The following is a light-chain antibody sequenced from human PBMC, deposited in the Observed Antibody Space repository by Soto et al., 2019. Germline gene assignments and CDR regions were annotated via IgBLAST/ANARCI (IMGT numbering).Light chain of an antibody. CDR1: QSISSW. V-gene: IGKV1-5*03. Sequence: DIQMTQSPSTLPASVGDRVTIACLASQSISSWLAWYQQKPGKAPKVLIYKAFSLESGVPSRFSGSGSGTEFTLTISSLQPDDFATYYCQQYNSYPITFGQGTRLEIK. CDR2: KAF. J-gene: IGKJ5*01. CDR3: QQYNSYPIT.